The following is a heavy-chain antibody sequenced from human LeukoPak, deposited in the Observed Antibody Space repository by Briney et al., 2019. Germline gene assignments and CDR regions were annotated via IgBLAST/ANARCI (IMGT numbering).Heavy chain of an antibody. D-gene: IGHD3-22*01. CDR2: VTSGGTT. CDR1: GFTFSTYG. J-gene: IGHJ4*02. Sequence: GGSLRLSCAVPGFTFSTYGMSWVRQAPGKGLDWVSAVTSGGTTNYADSVTGRFTISRDNSKNTLYLQMNSLRAEDTAVYYCAKDRYYDNSGNHYESEYWGQGTLVTVSS. V-gene: IGHV3-23*01. CDR3: AKDRYYDNSGNHYESEY.